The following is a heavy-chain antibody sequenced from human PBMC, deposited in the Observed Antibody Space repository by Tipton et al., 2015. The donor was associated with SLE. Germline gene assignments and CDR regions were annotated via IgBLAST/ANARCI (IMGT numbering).Heavy chain of an antibody. Sequence: GSLRLSCAASGFDLNTHSMHWVRRSPGKGREWVSSISSTSSYIYYADSVKGRFTISRDNAKNSLYLQMNSLGAEDTAVYLCARHSSPLYYYDTSGYYIDACKTWGQGTMVSGFS. V-gene: IGHV3-21*01. J-gene: IGHJ3*02. CDR3: ARHSSPLYYYDTSGYYIDACKT. CDR1: GFDLNTHS. D-gene: IGHD3-22*01. CDR2: ISSTSSYI.